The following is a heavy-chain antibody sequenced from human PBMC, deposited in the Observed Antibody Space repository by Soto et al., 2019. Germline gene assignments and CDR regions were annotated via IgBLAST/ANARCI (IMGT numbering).Heavy chain of an antibody. CDR2: INHSGST. V-gene: IGHV4-34*01. D-gene: IGHD6-13*01. CDR1: GGSFSGYY. Sequence: QVQLQQWGAGLLKPSETLSLTCAVYGGSFSGYYWSWIRQPPGKGLEGIGEINHSGSTNYNPSLKSRVTISVDTSKNQFSLKLSSVTAADTAVYYCARGWYEDYWGQGTLVTVSS. CDR3: ARGWYEDY. J-gene: IGHJ4*02.